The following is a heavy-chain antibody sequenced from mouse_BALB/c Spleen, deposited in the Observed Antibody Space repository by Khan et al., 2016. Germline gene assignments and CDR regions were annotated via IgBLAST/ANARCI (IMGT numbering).Heavy chain of an antibody. Sequence: EVELVESGGGLVQPGGSLRLSCATSGFTFTDYYLSWVRQPPGKALEWLGFIRNKANGYTAEYSASVKGRFTISSDNSQSILYLQMNTLRAEDSATYYCARDKNYGSSPYWYFDVWGAGTTVTVSS. V-gene: IGHV7-3*02. CDR2: IRNKANGYTA. CDR1: GFTFTDYY. J-gene: IGHJ1*01. CDR3: ARDKNYGSSPYWYFDV. D-gene: IGHD1-1*01.